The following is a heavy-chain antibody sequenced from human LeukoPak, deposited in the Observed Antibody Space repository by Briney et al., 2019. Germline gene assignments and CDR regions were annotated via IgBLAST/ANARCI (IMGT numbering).Heavy chain of an antibody. CDR3: ARAGLLWFGDYAFDI. D-gene: IGHD3-10*01. Sequence: ASVRVSCKASGYTFTSYGISWVRQAPGQGLEWMGWISAYNGNTNYAQKLQDRVTMTTDTSTSTAYMELRSLRSDDTAVYYCARAGLLWFGDYAFDIWGQGTMVTVSS. V-gene: IGHV1-18*01. CDR2: ISAYNGNT. CDR1: GYTFTSYG. J-gene: IGHJ3*02.